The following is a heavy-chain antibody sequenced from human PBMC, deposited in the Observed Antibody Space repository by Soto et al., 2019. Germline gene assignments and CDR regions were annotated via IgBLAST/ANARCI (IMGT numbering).Heavy chain of an antibody. Sequence: GGSLRLSCAASGFTFSSYAMHWVRQAPGKGLEWVAVISYDGSNKYYADSVKGRFTISRDNSKNTLYLQMNSLRAEDTAVYYCAREEGPTVVPLAFDYWGQGTLVTVSS. CDR3: AREEGPTVVPLAFDY. CDR1: GFTFSSYA. V-gene: IGHV3-30-3*01. D-gene: IGHD4-17*01. CDR2: ISYDGSNK. J-gene: IGHJ4*02.